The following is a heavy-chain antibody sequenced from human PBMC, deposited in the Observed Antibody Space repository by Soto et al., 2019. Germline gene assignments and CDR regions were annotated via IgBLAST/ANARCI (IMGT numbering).Heavy chain of an antibody. V-gene: IGHV3-30-3*01. CDR1: GFTFSSYA. D-gene: IGHD3-10*01. J-gene: IGHJ4*02. Sequence: QVQLVESGGGVVQPGRSLRLSCAASGFTFSSYAMHWVRQAPGKGLEWVAVISYDGSNKYYADSVKGRFTISRDNSKNTLYLQMNSLGAEDTAVYYCASVSGETSDFDYWGQGTLVTVSS. CDR2: ISYDGSNK. CDR3: ASVSGETSDFDY.